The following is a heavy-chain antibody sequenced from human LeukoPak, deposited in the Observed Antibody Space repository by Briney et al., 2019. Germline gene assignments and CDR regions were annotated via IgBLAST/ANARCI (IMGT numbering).Heavy chain of an antibody. Sequence: GASLRLSCAASGFTFSSYAMSWVRQAPGKGLEWVSAISGSGGSTYYADSVKGRFTISRDNSKNTLYLQMNSLRAEDTAVYYCAKDGPHYYDSSGYYYVGSPFDYWGQGTLVTVSS. V-gene: IGHV3-23*01. D-gene: IGHD3-22*01. CDR3: AKDGPHYYDSSGYYYVGSPFDY. CDR2: ISGSGGST. J-gene: IGHJ4*02. CDR1: GFTFSSYA.